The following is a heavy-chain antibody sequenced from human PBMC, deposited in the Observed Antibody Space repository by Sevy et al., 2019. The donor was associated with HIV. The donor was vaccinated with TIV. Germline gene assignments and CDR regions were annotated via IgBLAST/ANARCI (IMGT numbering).Heavy chain of an antibody. CDR3: AREGYCISTSCYGGGYYYYGMDV. D-gene: IGHD2-2*01. J-gene: IGHJ6*02. CDR1: GGTFSSYA. CDR2: IIPIFGTA. Sequence: ASVKVSCKASGGTFSSYAISWVRQAPGQGLEWMGGIIPIFGTANYAQKFQGRVTITADGSTSTAYMELSSLRSEDTAVYYCAREGYCISTSCYGGGYYYYGMDVWGQGTTVTVSS. V-gene: IGHV1-69*13.